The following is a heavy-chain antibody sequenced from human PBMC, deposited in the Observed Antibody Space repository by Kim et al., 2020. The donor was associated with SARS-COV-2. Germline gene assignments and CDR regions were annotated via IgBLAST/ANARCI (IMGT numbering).Heavy chain of an antibody. D-gene: IGHD6-19*01. J-gene: IGHJ6*02. V-gene: IGHV3-7*03. Sequence: GGSLRLSCAASGFTFSSYWMSWVRQAPGKGLEWVANIKQDGSEKYYVDSVKGRFTISRDNAKNSLYLQMNSLRAEDTAVYYCARDRRYSSGWYLLYYGMDVWGQGTTVTVSS. CDR1: GFTFSSYW. CDR2: IKQDGSEK. CDR3: ARDRRYSSGWYLLYYGMDV.